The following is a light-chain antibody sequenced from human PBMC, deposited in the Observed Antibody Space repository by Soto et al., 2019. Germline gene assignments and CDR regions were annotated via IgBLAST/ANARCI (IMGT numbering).Light chain of an antibody. Sequence: DIQMTQFPSSLSASVGDRLTITCRASQSIRTYLNWYQQKPGKAPTLLVFGASILQRGVPSRFSGSGSGTEFTLTISSLQPEDFATYHCQQSYSAPQTFGQGTKVDIK. J-gene: IGKJ1*01. V-gene: IGKV1-39*01. CDR2: GAS. CDR3: QQSYSAPQT. CDR1: QSIRTY.